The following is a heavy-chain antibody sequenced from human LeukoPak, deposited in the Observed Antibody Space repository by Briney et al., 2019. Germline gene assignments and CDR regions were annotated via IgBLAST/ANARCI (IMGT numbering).Heavy chain of an antibody. Sequence: GGSLRLSCAASGFSFSGHWMHWARQLPGKGLVWVSRISPTGSTTSYADSVKGRFTVSRGNAKNTLYLQVNNLGAEDTAVYYCARGPSSNWSGLDFWGQGTLLTVSS. J-gene: IGHJ4*02. V-gene: IGHV3-74*01. CDR1: GFSFSGHW. D-gene: IGHD6-13*01. CDR3: ARGPSSNWSGLDF. CDR2: ISPTGSTT.